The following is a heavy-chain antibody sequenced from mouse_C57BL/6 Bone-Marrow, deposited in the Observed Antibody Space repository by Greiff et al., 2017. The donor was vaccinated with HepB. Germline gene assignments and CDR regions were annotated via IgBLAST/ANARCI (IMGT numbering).Heavy chain of an antibody. J-gene: IGHJ3*01. V-gene: IGHV5-17*01. Sequence: EVKLMESGGGLVKPGGSLKLSCAASGFTFSDYGMHWVRQAPEKGLEWVAYISSGSSTIYYADTVKGRFTISRDNAKNTLFLQMTSLRSEDTAMYYCARGRTVGAYGGQGTLVTVSA. CDR1: GFTFSDYG. CDR2: ISSGSSTI. CDR3: ARGRTVGAY. D-gene: IGHD1-1*01.